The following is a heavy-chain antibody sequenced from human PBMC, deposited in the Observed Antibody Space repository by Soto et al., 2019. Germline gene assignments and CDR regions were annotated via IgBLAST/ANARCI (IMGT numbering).Heavy chain of an antibody. D-gene: IGHD3-22*01. CDR2: IYPGDSDT. CDR1: GYSCTNYC. J-gene: IGHJ4*02. V-gene: IGHV5-51*01. CDR3: ARGKYYDSSGYYWLFDY. Sequence: PGESLKISCKGSGYSCTNYCIGWVRQMPGQGLESMGIIYPGDSDTRYSPSFQGQVTMSADKSISTAYLQWSSLKASDTAMYYCARGKYYDSSGYYWLFDYWAQGTLVTVSS.